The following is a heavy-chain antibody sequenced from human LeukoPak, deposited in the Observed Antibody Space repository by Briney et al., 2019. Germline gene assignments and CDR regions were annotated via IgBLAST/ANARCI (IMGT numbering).Heavy chain of an antibody. CDR3: ARGGRQWLNFSDY. V-gene: IGHV4-34*01. J-gene: IGHJ4*02. D-gene: IGHD6-19*01. CDR2: INHSGST. Sequence: NPSETLSLTCAVYGGSFSGYYWSWIRQPPGKGLEWIGEINHSGSTNYNPSLKSRVTISVDTSKNQFSLKLSSVTAADTAVYYCARGGRQWLNFSDYWGQGTLVTVSS. CDR1: GGSFSGYY.